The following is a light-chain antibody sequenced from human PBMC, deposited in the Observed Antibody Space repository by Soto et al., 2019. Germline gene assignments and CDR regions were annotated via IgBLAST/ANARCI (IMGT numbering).Light chain of an antibody. CDR2: GTS. V-gene: IGKV3-20*01. J-gene: IGKJ4*01. CDR3: HQYGTSPLT. CDR1: QSVSSSY. Sequence: EIVLTQSPVSLFLSPGERATLSCRASQSVSSSYLAWYQQKPGQAPRLLIYGTSSRATDIPDRFSGSGSGTEFALTISRLEPEDFAVYYCHQYGTSPLTFGGGTKVEIK.